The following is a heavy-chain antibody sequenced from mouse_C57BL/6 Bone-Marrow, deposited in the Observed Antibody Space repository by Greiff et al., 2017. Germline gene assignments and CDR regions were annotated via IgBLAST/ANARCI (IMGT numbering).Heavy chain of an antibody. J-gene: IGHJ2*01. CDR2: IYPGDGDT. D-gene: IGHD3-2*02. V-gene: IGHV1-82*01. CDR1: GYAFSSSW. Sequence: QVQLQQSGPELVKPGASVKISCKASGYAFSSSWMNWVKQRPGKGLEWIGRIYPGDGDTNYNGKFKGKATLTADKSSSTAYMQLSSLTSEDSAVYFCARQLKDYWGQGTTRTVSS. CDR3: ARQLKDY.